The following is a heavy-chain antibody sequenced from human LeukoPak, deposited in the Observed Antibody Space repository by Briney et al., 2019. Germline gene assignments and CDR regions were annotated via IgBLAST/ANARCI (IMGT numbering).Heavy chain of an antibody. CDR3: AKADRGWGVITKD. J-gene: IGHJ4*02. Sequence: GGSLRLSCAASGFTFSSYALSWVRQAPGKGLEWVSAIGGSGDFTYYAEYVKGRFTISRDNSKKTLYLQMNSLRAEDTAVYYCAKADRGWGVITKDWGQGTLVTVSS. D-gene: IGHD3-10*01. CDR2: IGGSGDFT. CDR1: GFTFSSYA. V-gene: IGHV3-23*01.